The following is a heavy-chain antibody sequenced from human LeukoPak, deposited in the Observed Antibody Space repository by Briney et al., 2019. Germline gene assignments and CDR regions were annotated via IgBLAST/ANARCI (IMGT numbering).Heavy chain of an antibody. CDR3: ARPYCSSTSCLWYFDY. J-gene: IGHJ4*02. CDR1: GYTFTGYY. Sequence: ASVKVSCKASGYTFTGYYMHWVRQAPGRGLEWMGWINPNSGGTNYAQKFQGRVTMTRDTSISTAYMELSRLRSDDTAVYYCARPYCSSTSCLWYFDYWGQGTLVTVSS. D-gene: IGHD2-2*01. V-gene: IGHV1-2*02. CDR2: INPNSGGT.